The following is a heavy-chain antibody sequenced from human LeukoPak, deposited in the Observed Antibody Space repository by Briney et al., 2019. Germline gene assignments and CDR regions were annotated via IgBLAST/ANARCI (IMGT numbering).Heavy chain of an antibody. Sequence: GASVKVSCKASGGTFSSYAISWMRQAPGQGLEWMARIIPILGIANYAQKFQGRVTITADKSTSTAYMELSSLRSEDTAVYYCARTIAAAGREAPFDYWGQGTLVTVSS. D-gene: IGHD6-13*01. J-gene: IGHJ4*02. CDR2: IIPILGIA. V-gene: IGHV1-69*04. CDR3: ARTIAAAGREAPFDY. CDR1: GGTFSSYA.